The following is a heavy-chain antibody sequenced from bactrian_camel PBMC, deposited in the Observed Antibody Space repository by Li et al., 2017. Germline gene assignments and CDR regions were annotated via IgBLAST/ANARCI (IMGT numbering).Heavy chain of an antibody. J-gene: IGHJ6*01. Sequence: VQLVESGGDLVRPGGSLRLSCAASGFTFSDYTMTWVRQAPGKGLEWVSSITTGGRSTVYADSVKGRFTISRDNAKNTLYLHMQNLKPEDTAVYTCNFHWSSGNCPTGSFWGQGTQVTVS. CDR2: ITTGGRST. CDR3: NFHWSSGNCPTGSF. V-gene: IGHV3S42*01. CDR1: GFTFSDYT. D-gene: IGHD2*01.